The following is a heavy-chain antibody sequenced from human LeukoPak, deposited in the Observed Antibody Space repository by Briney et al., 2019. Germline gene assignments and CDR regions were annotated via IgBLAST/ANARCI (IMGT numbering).Heavy chain of an antibody. V-gene: IGHV4-59*01. CDR1: GVSISFYH. CDR2: IYNSEST. J-gene: IGHJ5*02. D-gene: IGHD6-6*01. CDR3: ARVKGSNWFDP. Sequence: SETLSLTCSVYGVSISFYHWSWLRQPPGKGLEGIGYIYNSESTYYNPSLKSRVTISLDTSKNQFSLRLNSVTAADTAVYYCARVKGSNWFDPWGQGTLVTVSS.